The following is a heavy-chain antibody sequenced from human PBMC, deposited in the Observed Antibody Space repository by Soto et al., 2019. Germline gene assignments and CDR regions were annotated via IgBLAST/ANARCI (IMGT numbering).Heavy chain of an antibody. J-gene: IGHJ4*02. D-gene: IGHD2-15*01. CDR3: ARTPSWSIGDY. CDR2: ILVGGST. V-gene: IGHV3-23*01. CDR1: GFTCSSYD. Sequence: GGSLTLSCAVSGFTCSSYDMSWVRHTPRKGMEWDSTILVGGSTHYEDYVKVRFTISRATSKNTVYLQMNSMTAGDTAVYYCARTPSWSIGDYWGQGTLVTVSS.